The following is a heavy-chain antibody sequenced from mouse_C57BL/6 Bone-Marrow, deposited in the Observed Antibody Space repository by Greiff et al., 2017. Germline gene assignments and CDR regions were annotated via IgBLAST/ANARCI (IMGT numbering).Heavy chain of an antibody. CDR2: INPSSGYT. Sequence: QVQLQQSGAELAKPGASVKLSCKASGYTFTSYWMHWVKQRPGQGLEWIGYINPSSGYTKYNQKFKDKATLTADKSSSTAYMQLSSLTYEYSAVYYCAREEDDYDAYYYAMDYWGQGTSVTVSS. J-gene: IGHJ4*01. V-gene: IGHV1-7*01. CDR3: AREEDDYDAYYYAMDY. D-gene: IGHD2-4*01. CDR1: GYTFTSYW.